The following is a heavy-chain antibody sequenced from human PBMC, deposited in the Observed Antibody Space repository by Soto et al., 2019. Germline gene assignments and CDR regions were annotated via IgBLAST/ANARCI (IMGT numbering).Heavy chain of an antibody. D-gene: IGHD3-22*01. CDR1: GYTITSYY. CDR2: INPSGGST. Sequence: QVQLVQSGAEVKKPGALVKVSCKASGYTITSYYMHWVRQAPGQGLEWMGIINPSGGSTSYAQKFQRRVTMTRDTSTSTVYMELSSLRSEDTAVYYCARDCGSDRIDWFDPWGQGTLVTVSS. CDR3: ARDCGSDRIDWFDP. V-gene: IGHV1-46*03. J-gene: IGHJ5*02.